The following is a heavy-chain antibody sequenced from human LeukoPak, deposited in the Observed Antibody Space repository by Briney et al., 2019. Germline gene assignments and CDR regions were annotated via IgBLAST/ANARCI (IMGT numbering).Heavy chain of an antibody. D-gene: IGHD6-19*01. CDR3: ARDQSPGIAVAGATN. CDR2: INPNSGGT. J-gene: IGHJ4*02. CDR1: GYTFTGYY. V-gene: IGHV1-2*02. Sequence: ASVKVSCKASGYTFTGYYMHWVRQAPGQGLEWMGWINPNSGGTNYAQKSQGRVTMTRDTSISTAYMELSRLRSDDTAVYYCARDQSPGIAVAGATNWGQGTLVTVSS.